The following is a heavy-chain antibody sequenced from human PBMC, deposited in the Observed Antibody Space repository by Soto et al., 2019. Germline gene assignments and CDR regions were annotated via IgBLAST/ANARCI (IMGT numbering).Heavy chain of an antibody. Sequence: GGSLRLSCAASGFTFSSYAMSWVRQAPGKGLEWVSAISGSGGSTYYADSVKGRFTISRDNSKNTLYLQMNSLRAEDTAVYYCAKEEYSSGWYYSGSYYDYWGQGTLVTVSS. J-gene: IGHJ4*02. V-gene: IGHV3-23*01. CDR1: GFTFSSYA. D-gene: IGHD6-19*01. CDR2: ISGSGGST. CDR3: AKEEYSSGWYYSGSYYDY.